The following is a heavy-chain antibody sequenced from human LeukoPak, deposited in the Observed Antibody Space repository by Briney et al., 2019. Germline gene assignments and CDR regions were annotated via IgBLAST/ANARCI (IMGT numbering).Heavy chain of an antibody. CDR3: ARVANPPATYYYYYYMDV. J-gene: IGHJ6*03. CDR2: ISADNGNT. D-gene: IGHD2-2*01. CDR1: GYTFTSYG. V-gene: IGHV1-18*01. Sequence: ASVKVSCKASGYTFTSYGISWVRQAPGQGLEWMGWISADNGNTNYAQKLQGRVTMTTDTSTSTAYMELRSLRSDDTAVYYCARVANPPATYYYYYYMDVWGKGTTVTVSS.